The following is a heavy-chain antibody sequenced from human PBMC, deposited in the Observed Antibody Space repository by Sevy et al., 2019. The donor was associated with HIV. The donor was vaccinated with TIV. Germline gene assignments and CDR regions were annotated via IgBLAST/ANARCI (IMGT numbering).Heavy chain of an antibody. D-gene: IGHD6-19*01. CDR1: GFAFSSNW. Sequence: GGSLRLSCAASGFAFSSNWMHWVRQAPGKGLVWVSRINGDGSVTKYADSVRGRFTISRDGAKNTLYLQMNSLRADDTAVYYCVTELSSGAYYPFDYWGQGTLVTVSS. CDR2: INGDGSVT. V-gene: IGHV3-74*01. J-gene: IGHJ4*02. CDR3: VTELSSGAYYPFDY.